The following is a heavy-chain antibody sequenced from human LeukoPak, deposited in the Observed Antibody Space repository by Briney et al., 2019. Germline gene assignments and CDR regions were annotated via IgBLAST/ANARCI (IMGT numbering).Heavy chain of an antibody. CDR1: GGSISSSSYY. V-gene: IGHV4-39*07. CDR3: ARDWIITIFGEPRKNWFDP. D-gene: IGHD3-3*01. J-gene: IGHJ5*02. Sequence: SETLSLTCTVSGGSISSSSYYWGWIRQPPGKGLEWIGSIYYSGSTYYNPSLKSRVTISVDTSKNQFSLKLSSVTAADTAVYYCARDWIITIFGEPRKNWFDPWGQGTLVTVSS. CDR2: IYYSGST.